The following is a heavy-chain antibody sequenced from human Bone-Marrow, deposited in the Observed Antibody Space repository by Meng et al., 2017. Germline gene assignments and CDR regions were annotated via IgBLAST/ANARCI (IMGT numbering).Heavy chain of an antibody. V-gene: IGHV3-7*01. Sequence: GESLKISCAASGFTFSSYGMHCVRQAPGKGLEWVANIKQDGSEKYYVDSVKGRFTISRDNAKNSLYLQMNSLRAEDPAVYYCARDRGPGYYDSSGYYFSALYYYYGMDVWGQGTTVTVSS. D-gene: IGHD3-22*01. CDR1: GFTFSSYG. J-gene: IGHJ6*02. CDR3: ARDRGPGYYDSSGYYFSALYYYYGMDV. CDR2: IKQDGSEK.